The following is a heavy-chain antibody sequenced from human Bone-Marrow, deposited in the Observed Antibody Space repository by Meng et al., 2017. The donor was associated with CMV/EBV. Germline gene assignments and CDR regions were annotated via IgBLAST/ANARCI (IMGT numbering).Heavy chain of an antibody. J-gene: IGHJ6*02. CDR2: IIPILGIA. CDR1: GGTFSSYT. CDR3: ARDRVYYDFWSGYCSGMDV. D-gene: IGHD3-3*01. V-gene: IGHV1-69*04. Sequence: SVKVSCKASGGTFSSYTISWVRQAPGQGLEWMGRIIPILGIANYAQKFQGRVTITADKSTSTAYMELSSLRSEDTAVYYCARDRVYYDFWSGYCSGMDVWGQGTTVTVSS.